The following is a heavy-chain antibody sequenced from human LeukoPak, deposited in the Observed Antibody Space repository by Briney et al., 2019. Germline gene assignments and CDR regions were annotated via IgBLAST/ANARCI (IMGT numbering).Heavy chain of an antibody. J-gene: IGHJ4*02. CDR2: IYYSGST. D-gene: IGHD6-19*01. CDR1: GGSISSYY. V-gene: IGHV4-59*01. Sequence: SETLSLTCTVSGGSISSYYWSWIRQPPGKGLEWIGCIYYSGSTNYNPSLKSRVTISVDTSKNQFSLKLSSVTAADTAVYYCARVVAGRCDYWGQGTLVTVSS. CDR3: ARVVAGRCDY.